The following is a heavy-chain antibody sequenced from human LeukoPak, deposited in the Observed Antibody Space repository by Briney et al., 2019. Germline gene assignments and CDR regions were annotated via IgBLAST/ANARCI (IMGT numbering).Heavy chain of an antibody. J-gene: IGHJ4*02. CDR3: ARDRVRGSSNPYFDY. CDR1: GGSISSYY. V-gene: IGHV4-59*01. D-gene: IGHD1-26*01. Sequence: SSETLSLTCTVSGGSISSYYWSWIRQPPGKGLEWIGYIYYSGSTNYNPSLKSRVTISVGTSKNQFSLKLSSVTAADTAVYYCARDRVRGSSNPYFDYWGQGTLVTVSS. CDR2: IYYSGST.